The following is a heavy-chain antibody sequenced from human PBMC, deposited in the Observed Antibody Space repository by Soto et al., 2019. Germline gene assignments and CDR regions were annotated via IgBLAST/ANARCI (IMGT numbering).Heavy chain of an antibody. CDR1: GGTFSSYT. J-gene: IGHJ4*02. D-gene: IGHD1-26*01. CDR2: ITPTFNIA. CDR3: ARGYYSGSNPSSFDY. V-gene: IGHV1-69*01. Sequence: QLQLVQSGAEVREPGSSVKVSCKASGGTFSSYTVIWVRQAPGQGLEWMGGITPTFNIAKYAEKFEGRVTSTADESTSTVNMHLSSVRSEDTAVYFCARGYYSGSNPSSFDYWGQGTLVAVSS.